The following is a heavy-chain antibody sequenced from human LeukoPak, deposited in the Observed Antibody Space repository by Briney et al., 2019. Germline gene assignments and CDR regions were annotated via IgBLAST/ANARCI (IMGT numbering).Heavy chain of an antibody. CDR1: GFTFSSYA. D-gene: IGHD5-12*01. Sequence: GGSLRLSCAASGFTFSSYAMSWVRQAPGKGLEWVSAISGSGGSTYYADFVKGRFTISRDNSKNTLYLQMNSLRAEDTAVYYCANLPTYSGYDWGTYYYYGMDVWGQGTTVTVSS. CDR3: ANLPTYSGYDWGTYYYYGMDV. CDR2: ISGSGGST. J-gene: IGHJ6*02. V-gene: IGHV3-23*01.